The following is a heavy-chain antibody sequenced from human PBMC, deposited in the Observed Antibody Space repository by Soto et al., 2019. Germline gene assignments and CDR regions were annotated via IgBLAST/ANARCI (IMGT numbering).Heavy chain of an antibody. J-gene: IGHJ6*02. CDR2: INPNSGGT. V-gene: IGHV1-2*04. Sequence: GASVKVSCKASGYTFTGYYMHWVRQAPGQGLEWMGWINPNSGGTNYAQKFQGWVTMTRDTSISTAYMELSRMRSDDTAVYYCARSTSIGHYYYGMDVWGQGTTVTVSS. D-gene: IGHD6-6*01. CDR1: GYTFTGYY. CDR3: ARSTSIGHYYYGMDV.